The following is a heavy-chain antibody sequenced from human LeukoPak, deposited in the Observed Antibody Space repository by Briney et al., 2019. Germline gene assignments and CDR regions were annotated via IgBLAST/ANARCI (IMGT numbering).Heavy chain of an antibody. Sequence: GASVKVSCKASRYTFTGYYMHWVRQAPGQGLEWMGRINPNSGGTNYAQKFQGRVTMTRDTSISTAYMELSRLRSDDTAVYYCARDYYYYDSSGYYYIPYYFDYWGQGTLVTVSS. J-gene: IGHJ4*02. D-gene: IGHD3-22*01. CDR1: RYTFTGYY. CDR3: ARDYYYYDSSGYYYIPYYFDY. CDR2: INPNSGGT. V-gene: IGHV1-2*06.